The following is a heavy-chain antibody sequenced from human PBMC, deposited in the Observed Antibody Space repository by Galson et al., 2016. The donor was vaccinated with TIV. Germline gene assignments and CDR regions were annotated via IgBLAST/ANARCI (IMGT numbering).Heavy chain of an antibody. CDR2: INPNTGGT. J-gene: IGHJ6*02. V-gene: IGHV1-2*02. Sequence: SVKVSCKASGYTLSAYYLHWVRQAPGQGLVWMGWINPNTGGTNYAQKFQGRVSMTRDKPISTAYMELTRLKSDDTALYYCARDGSYGLDVWGQGTTVTVSS. CDR3: ARDGSYGLDV. CDR1: GYTLSAYY.